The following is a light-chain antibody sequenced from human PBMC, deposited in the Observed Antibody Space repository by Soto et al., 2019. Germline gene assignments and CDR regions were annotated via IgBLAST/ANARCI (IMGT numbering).Light chain of an antibody. CDR1: QSISSH. CDR2: AAS. V-gene: IGKV1-39*01. Sequence: DIQMTQSPSTLSASVGDRVTITCRASQSISSHLNWYQQKQGKAPKALIYAASSLHSGVPSRFSGSGSGTDFTLTISSLQPDDFATYYCQQSYSTWTFGQGTKVEVK. J-gene: IGKJ1*01. CDR3: QQSYSTWT.